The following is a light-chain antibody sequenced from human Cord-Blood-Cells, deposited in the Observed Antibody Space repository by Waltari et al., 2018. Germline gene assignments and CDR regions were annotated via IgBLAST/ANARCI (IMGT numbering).Light chain of an antibody. V-gene: IGLV4-69*01. J-gene: IGLJ3*02. CDR3: QTWGTGIHV. Sequence: QLVLTQSPSASASLGASVKLTCTLSSWHSSYAIAWHQQQPEKGPRYLMKLNSDGNHSKGDGIPDRFSGSSSGAERYLTISSLQSEDEADYYCQTWGTGIHVFGGGTKLTVL. CDR2: LNSDGNH. CDR1: SWHSSYA.